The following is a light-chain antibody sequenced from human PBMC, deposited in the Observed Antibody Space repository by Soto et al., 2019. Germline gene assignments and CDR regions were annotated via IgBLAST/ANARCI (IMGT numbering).Light chain of an antibody. CDR1: QSISSW. CDR2: KAS. J-gene: IGKJ1*01. Sequence: DIQMTQSPSTLSASVGDRVTITCRASQSISSWLAWYQQKPGKAPKLLIYKASSLESGVPSRFSGSGSGTEFTLTISSLQPDDFATYYCQQYNSSWTFRQGTKVEIK. V-gene: IGKV1-5*03. CDR3: QQYNSSWT.